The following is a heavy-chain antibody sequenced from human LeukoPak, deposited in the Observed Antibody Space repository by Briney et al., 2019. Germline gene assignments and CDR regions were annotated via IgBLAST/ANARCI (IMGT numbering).Heavy chain of an antibody. CDR1: GVTLRSYG. D-gene: IGHD5-12*01. Sequence: GGSLRLFCGASGVTLRSYGMHWVRQAPGKGLEWVALISSDGNDKLYGDSVKGRFTISRDDSKSTLYLQMNSLRAEDTAVYYCTTKVIRGNSGDDYDDWGQGTLVTVSS. CDR2: ISSDGNDK. V-gene: IGHV3-30*03. J-gene: IGHJ4*02. CDR3: TTKVIRGNSGDDYDD.